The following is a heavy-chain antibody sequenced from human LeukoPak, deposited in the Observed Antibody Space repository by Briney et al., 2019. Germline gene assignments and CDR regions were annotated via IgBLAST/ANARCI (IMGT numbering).Heavy chain of an antibody. CDR1: GRSSTNYF. CDR2: INRSAST. V-gene: IGHV4-34*01. D-gene: IGHD3-10*01. Sequence: PSETLSLTCVLYGRSSTNYFWSWIRQPPGKGLEWIGEINRSASTNYNPSLKSRVTISIDTSKNQFSLKLSSVTAADTAVYYCARRGPPRTMLRGVKSGWFDPWGQGTLVTVSS. J-gene: IGHJ5*02. CDR3: ARRGPPRTMLRGVKSGWFDP.